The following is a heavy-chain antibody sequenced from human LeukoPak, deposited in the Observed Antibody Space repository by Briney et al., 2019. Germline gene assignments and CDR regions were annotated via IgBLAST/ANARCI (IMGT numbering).Heavy chain of an antibody. CDR2: ISDTGRLS. D-gene: IGHD2-15*01. Sequence: GGSLRLSCAASGFTFSSYAMSWVRQAPGKGLEWVAAISDTGRLSYCADSVNGRFTISRDSSKNTLYLQMNSLRVEDTAVYYCAKDSQSHAWSQFDYWGQGTLVTVSS. J-gene: IGHJ4*02. V-gene: IGHV3-23*01. CDR3: AKDSQSHAWSQFDY. CDR1: GFTFSSYA.